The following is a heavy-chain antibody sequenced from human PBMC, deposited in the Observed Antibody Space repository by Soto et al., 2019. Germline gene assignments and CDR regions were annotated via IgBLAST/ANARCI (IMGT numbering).Heavy chain of an antibody. CDR3: ATWVDYGDFEGFDF. Sequence: XSVKVSYNATGYTFTNYGIILVRHTPGQGLEWMGWVDPNGGGSNSAQKFQGSVTMTWDTSITTAYLDLTRLTNNDTATYFCATWVDYGDFEGFDFWGQGTLVTVSS. J-gene: IGHJ4*02. V-gene: IGHV1-2*04. CDR1: GYTFTNYG. CDR2: VDPNGGGS. D-gene: IGHD4-17*01.